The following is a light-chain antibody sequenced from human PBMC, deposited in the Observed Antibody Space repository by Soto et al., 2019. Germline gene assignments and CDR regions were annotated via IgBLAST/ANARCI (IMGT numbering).Light chain of an antibody. V-gene: IGLV2-23*02. CDR2: EVS. CDR1: SSDVGSYNL. J-gene: IGLJ1*01. CDR3: CSYAGSSTLSYV. Sequence: QSALTQPASVSGSPGQSITISCTGTSSDVGSYNLVSWYQQHPGKAPKLMIYEVSKRPSGVSNRFSGSKSGNTASLTISGLQAEDEADYYCCSYAGSSTLSYVFGTVTKVTVL.